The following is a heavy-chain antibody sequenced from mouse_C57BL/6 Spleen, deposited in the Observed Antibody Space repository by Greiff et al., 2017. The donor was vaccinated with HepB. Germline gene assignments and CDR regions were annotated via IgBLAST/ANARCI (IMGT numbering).Heavy chain of an antibody. CDR2: IYPRSGNT. D-gene: IGHD2-5*01. CDR3: ENYSNYDWYFDV. CDR1: GYTFTSYG. V-gene: IGHV1-81*01. Sequence: VKLMESGAELARPGASVKLSCKASGYTFTSYGISWVKQRTGQGLEWIGEIYPRSGNTYYNEKFKGKATLTADKSSSTAYMELRSLTSEDSAVYFCENYSNYDWYFDVWGTGTTVTVSS. J-gene: IGHJ1*03.